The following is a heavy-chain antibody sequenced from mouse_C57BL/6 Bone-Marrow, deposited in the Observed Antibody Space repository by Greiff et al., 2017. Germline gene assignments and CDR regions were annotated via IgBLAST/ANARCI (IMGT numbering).Heavy chain of an antibody. D-gene: IGHD1-1*01. CDR2: IRNKANNHAT. V-gene: IGHV6-6*01. J-gene: IGHJ2*01. Sequence: EVMLVESGGGLVQPGGSMKLSCAASGFTFSDACMDWVRQSPEKGLEWVAEIRNKANNHATYYAESVKGRFTISRDDSNSRVYLQMNSLRAEDTGIYYGGITKVEGRFDYWGQGTTLTVSS. CDR1: GFTFSDAC. CDR3: GITKVEGRFDY.